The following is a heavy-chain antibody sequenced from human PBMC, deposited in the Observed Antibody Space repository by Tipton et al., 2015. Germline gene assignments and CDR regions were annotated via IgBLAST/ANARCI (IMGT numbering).Heavy chain of an antibody. CDR3: ARGGVLAF. V-gene: IGHV1-8*01. CDR2: VNPESGYS. J-gene: IGHJ4*02. Sequence: QLVQSGAEVKKPGASVRVSCKASGYTFTSYDIHWVRQATGQGLEWMGWVNPESGYSGYVQKFQGRVTMTKNTSISTAYMELSSLRSEDTAVYYCARGGVLAFWGQGSLVTVSS. CDR1: GYTFTSYD.